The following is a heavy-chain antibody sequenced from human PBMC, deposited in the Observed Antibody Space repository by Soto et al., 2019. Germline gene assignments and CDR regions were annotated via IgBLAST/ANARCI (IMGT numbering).Heavy chain of an antibody. J-gene: IGHJ4*02. V-gene: IGHV1-46*01. CDR2: INPSGGST. CDR1: EYTFTSYY. D-gene: IGHD6-19*01. CDR3: ARDGRSSDSSGWYYCDS. Sequence: ASVKGSCKASEYTFTSYYMHWVRQAPGQGLAWMGIINPSGGSTSYAQKFQGRVTMTRDQYTSTVYMELSSLRSEDTALYYWARDGRSSDSSGWYYCDSWGQGTLVTVS.